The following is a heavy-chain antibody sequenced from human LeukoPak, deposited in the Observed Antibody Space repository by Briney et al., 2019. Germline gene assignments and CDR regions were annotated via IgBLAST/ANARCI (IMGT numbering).Heavy chain of an antibody. D-gene: IGHD3-10*01. CDR1: GFTFSSYA. CDR3: AKPTLWFGELLYGGFDY. CDR2: ISGSGGST. V-gene: IGHV3-23*01. Sequence: PGGSLRLSCAASGFTFSSYAMSWVRQAPGKGLEWVSAISGSGGSTYYADSVKGRFTISRDNSKNTLFLRMNSLRAEDMAVYYCAKPTLWFGELLYGGFDYWGQGTLVTVSS. J-gene: IGHJ4*02.